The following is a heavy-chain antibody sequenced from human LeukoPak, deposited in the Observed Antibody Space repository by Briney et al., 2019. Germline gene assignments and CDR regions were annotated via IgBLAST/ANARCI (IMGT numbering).Heavy chain of an antibody. D-gene: IGHD3-10*01. CDR3: AGSRPYYYGSGTPRDAFDI. CDR1: GGSISSYY. V-gene: IGHV4-59*12. J-gene: IGHJ3*02. CDR2: IYYSGST. Sequence: SETLSLTCTVSGGSISSYYWSWIRQPPGKGLEWIGYIYYSGSTNYNPSLKSRVTISVDTSKNQFSLKLSSVTAADTAVYYCAGSRPYYYGSGTPRDAFDIWGQGTMVTVSS.